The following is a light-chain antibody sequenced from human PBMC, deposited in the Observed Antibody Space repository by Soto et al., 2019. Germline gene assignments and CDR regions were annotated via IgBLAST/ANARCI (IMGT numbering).Light chain of an antibody. J-gene: IGLJ1*01. Sequence: SYELTQPPSVSVSPGQTARITCSGDELQKQYGDWYQQKPRQAPVLLIYKDTERPPGIPERFSGSSSGTTVTLTIRGVPAEDDADYYCQSADSTASRHFYVFGSGTQLTVL. CDR3: QSADSTASRHFYV. V-gene: IGLV3-25*02. CDR1: ELQKQY. CDR2: KDT.